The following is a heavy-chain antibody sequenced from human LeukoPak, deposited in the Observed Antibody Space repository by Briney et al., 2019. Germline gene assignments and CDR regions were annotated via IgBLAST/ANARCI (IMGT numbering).Heavy chain of an antibody. D-gene: IGHD1-26*01. V-gene: IGHV3-33*01. CDR1: GFTFSDYG. Sequence: GGSQRLSCEASGFTFSDYGMHWVRQAPGKGMEWVAVIWYDGSNKYYVDSVKGRFTISRDNSKNTLYLQMNSLRAEDTAVYYCARDRRRRWEPIYYFDYWGQGTLVTVSS. CDR3: ARDRRRRWEPIYYFDY. CDR2: IWYDGSNK. J-gene: IGHJ4*02.